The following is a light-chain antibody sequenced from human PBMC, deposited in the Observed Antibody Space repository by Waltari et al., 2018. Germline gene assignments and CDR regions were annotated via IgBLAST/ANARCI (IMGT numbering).Light chain of an antibody. Sequence: DIQMTHSPSSLSPSLGDKVSITCRASQRITDYLSWYQQIPGKAPKPLIYAASSLHSGVPSRFSGSGSGTEFTLTIGSLQPEDFATYYCQQSLTTPWTFGQGTKVEL. CDR1: QRITDY. CDR2: AAS. CDR3: QQSLTTPWT. J-gene: IGKJ1*01. V-gene: IGKV1-39*01.